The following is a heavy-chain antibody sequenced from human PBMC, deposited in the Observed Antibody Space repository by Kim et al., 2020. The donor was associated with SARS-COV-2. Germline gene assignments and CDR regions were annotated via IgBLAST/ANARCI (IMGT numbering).Heavy chain of an antibody. D-gene: IGHD3-22*01. CDR2: INAGNGNT. V-gene: IGHV1-3*01. CDR3: AREWGYYYDSSGYYLP. Sequence: ASVKVSCKASGYTFTSYAMHWVRQAPGQRLEWMGWINAGNGNTKYSQKCQGRVTITRDTSASTAYMELSSLRSEDTAVYYCAREWGYYYDSSGYYLPWGQGTLVTVSS. CDR1: GYTFTSYA. J-gene: IGHJ4*02.